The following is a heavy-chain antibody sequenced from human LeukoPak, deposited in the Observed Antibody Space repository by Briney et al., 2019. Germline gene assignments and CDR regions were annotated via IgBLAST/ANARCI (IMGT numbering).Heavy chain of an antibody. J-gene: IGHJ5*02. CDR2: IYHSGST. D-gene: IGHD3-16*01. CDR1: GGSISSYY. V-gene: IGHV4-59*01. Sequence: PSETLSHTCTVSGGSISSYYWNWIRQPPGKGLEWIGYIYHSGSTNYNPSLKSRVTISVDTSKNQFSLNLTSVTAADTAVYYCARFTPQGYGWGGYNRFDPWGQGTLVTVSS. CDR3: ARFTPQGYGWGGYNRFDP.